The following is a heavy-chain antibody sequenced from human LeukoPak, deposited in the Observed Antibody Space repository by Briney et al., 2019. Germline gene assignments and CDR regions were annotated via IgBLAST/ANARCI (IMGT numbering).Heavy chain of an antibody. V-gene: IGHV3-7*03. CDR1: GFTFSSYW. CDR2: IKQDGSEK. CDR3: AKEGTYNNFWSGYFH. J-gene: IGHJ4*02. Sequence: GGSLRLSCAASGFTFSSYWMSWVRQAPGKGLEWVANIKQDGSEKYYVDSVKGRFTISRDNAKNSLYLQMNSLRAEDTALYYCAKEGTYNNFWSGYFHWGQGALVTVSS. D-gene: IGHD3-3*01.